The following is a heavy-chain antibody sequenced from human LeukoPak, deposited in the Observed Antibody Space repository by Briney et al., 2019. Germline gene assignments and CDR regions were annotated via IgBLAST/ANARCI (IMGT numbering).Heavy chain of an antibody. CDR2: INPNSGDT. V-gene: IGHV1-2*02. J-gene: IGHJ4*02. CDR1: GYTFTSYD. D-gene: IGHD6-13*01. CDR3: ARWDGYSSSPDY. Sequence: ASVKVSCKASGYTFTSYDINWVRQAPGQGLEWMGWINPNSGDTGYAQRFQGRVTMTRDTSIRTIYMEIYMELTGLRFDDTALYYCARWDGYSSSPDYWGQGTLVTVSS.